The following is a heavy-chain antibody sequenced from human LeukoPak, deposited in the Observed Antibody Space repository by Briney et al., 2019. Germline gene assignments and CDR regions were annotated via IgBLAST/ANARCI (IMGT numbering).Heavy chain of an antibody. CDR2: MWNDGITG. CDR1: GFTVSSNY. CDR3: ARDGSGWSSDY. D-gene: IGHD6-19*01. Sequence: HPGGSLRLSCAASGFTVSSNYMSWVRQAPGKGLEWVAVMWNDGITGKYADSVRGRFSVSRDNSKNTVYLQMDSLRADDTSVYYCARDGSGWSSDYWGQGTLVTVSS. J-gene: IGHJ4*02. V-gene: IGHV3-33*08.